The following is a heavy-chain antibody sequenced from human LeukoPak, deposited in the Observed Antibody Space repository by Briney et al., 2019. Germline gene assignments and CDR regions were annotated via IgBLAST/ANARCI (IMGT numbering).Heavy chain of an antibody. CDR1: GGSISSYY. J-gene: IGHJ4*02. V-gene: IGHV4-4*07. D-gene: IGHD3-10*01. Sequence: NPSETLSLTCTASGGSISSYYWSWIRQPAGKGLEWIGRIYTSGSTNYNPSLKSRVTMSVDTSKNQFSLKLSSVTAADTAVYYCARDTDYYGSGYFDYWGQGTLVTVSS. CDR3: ARDTDYYGSGYFDY. CDR2: IYTSGST.